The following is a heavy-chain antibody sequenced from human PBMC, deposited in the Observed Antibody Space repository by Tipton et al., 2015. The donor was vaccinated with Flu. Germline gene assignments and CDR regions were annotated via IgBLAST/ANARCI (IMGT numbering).Heavy chain of an antibody. CDR1: GYSISSGYY. J-gene: IGHJ5*02. CDR3: AREWASLPVNWFDP. CDR2: IYHSGST. D-gene: IGHD5-12*01. Sequence: TLSLTCTVSGYSISSGYYWGWIRQPPGKGLEWIGSIYHSGSTYYNPSLKSRVTISVDTSKNQFSLKLSSVTAADTAVYYCAREWASLPVNWFDPWGQGTLATVSS. V-gene: IGHV4-38-2*02.